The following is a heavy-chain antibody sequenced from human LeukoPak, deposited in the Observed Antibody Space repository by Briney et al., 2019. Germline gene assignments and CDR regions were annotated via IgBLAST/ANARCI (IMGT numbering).Heavy chain of an antibody. CDR3: ARDGGGSYVFDY. Sequence: GGSLRLSCAASGFTLSSNYMSWVRQAPGKGLEWVSVIYSGGSTYYADSVKGRFTISRDNSKNTLYLQMNSLRAEDTAVYYCARDGGGSYVFDYWGQGTLVTVSS. V-gene: IGHV3-53*01. CDR1: GFTLSSNY. D-gene: IGHD1-26*01. J-gene: IGHJ4*02. CDR2: IYSGGST.